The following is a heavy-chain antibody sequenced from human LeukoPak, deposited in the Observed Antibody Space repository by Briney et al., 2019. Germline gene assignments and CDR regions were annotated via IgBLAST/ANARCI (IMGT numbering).Heavy chain of an antibody. CDR1: GFTFSTYW. V-gene: IGHV3-74*01. Sequence: GGSLRLSCGASGFTFSTYWLHWVRQAPGTGLVWVARINTDGSTINYADSVKGRFTISRDDAKHTLYLQMNSLRAEDTAVYYCTRAGSYRFDYWGQGTLVTVSS. D-gene: IGHD1-26*01. CDR2: INTDGSTI. CDR3: TRAGSYRFDY. J-gene: IGHJ4*02.